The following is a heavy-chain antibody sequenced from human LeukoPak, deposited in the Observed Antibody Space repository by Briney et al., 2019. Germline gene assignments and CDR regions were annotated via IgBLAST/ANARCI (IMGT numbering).Heavy chain of an antibody. Sequence: GGSLRLSCAASGFTLSSYDMHWVRQAPGKGLEWVAFMSFDERKKSYADSVRGRFTVSRDISKETLYLQMDNLRAEDTAVYYCARPNGYWGQGTLVTVSS. D-gene: IGHD2-8*01. CDR2: MSFDERKK. J-gene: IGHJ4*02. CDR1: GFTLSSYD. V-gene: IGHV3-30*01. CDR3: ARPNGY.